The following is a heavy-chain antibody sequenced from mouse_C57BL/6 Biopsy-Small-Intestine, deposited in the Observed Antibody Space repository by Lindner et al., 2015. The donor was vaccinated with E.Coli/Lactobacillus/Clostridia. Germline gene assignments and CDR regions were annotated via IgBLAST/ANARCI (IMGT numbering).Heavy chain of an antibody. CDR1: GYTFTAYW. CDR2: FLPGSGAF. D-gene: IGHD1-1*01. Sequence: VQLQESGADLMKPGASVELSCKATGYTFTAYWIEWVKQRPGHGLEWIGNFLPGSGAFNYNERFRGKATFTADASTNTAYMQFNSLTTEDSAVYYCAGRDYSSRSPFDYWGQGATLTVSS. V-gene: IGHV1-9*01. J-gene: IGHJ2*01. CDR3: AGRDYSSRSPFDY.